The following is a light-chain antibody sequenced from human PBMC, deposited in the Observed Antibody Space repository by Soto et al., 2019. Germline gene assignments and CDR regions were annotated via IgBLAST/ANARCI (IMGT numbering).Light chain of an antibody. J-gene: IGLJ1*01. CDR3: SSYRSSSTYV. V-gene: IGLV2-14*01. CDR1: DSDVGGYDY. Sequence: QSALTQPASVSGSPGQSITISCSGSDSDVGGYDYVSWYQQHPGKAPKLMIYEVTNRPSGVSNRFSGSKSGNTASLTISGLQAEDEADYYCSSYRSSSTYVFGTGTKVTVL. CDR2: EVT.